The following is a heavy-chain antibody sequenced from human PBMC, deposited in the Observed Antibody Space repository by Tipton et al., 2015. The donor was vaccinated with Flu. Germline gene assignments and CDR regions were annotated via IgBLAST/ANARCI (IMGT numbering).Heavy chain of an antibody. CDR3: AGGSGSYSFDY. D-gene: IGHD3-10*01. CDR1: GVSITDYY. J-gene: IGHJ4*02. Sequence: GLVKPSETVSLICTVSGVSITDYYWSWIRQPAGQGLEWIGCISSSGSTNYNPSLKSRVTVSVDTSKNQFSLKLSSVTAADTAVYYCAGGSGSYSFDYWGQGTLVTVSS. V-gene: IGHV4-4*07. CDR2: ISSSGST.